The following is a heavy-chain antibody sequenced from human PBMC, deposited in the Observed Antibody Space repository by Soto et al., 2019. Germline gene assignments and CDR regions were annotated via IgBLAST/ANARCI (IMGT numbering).Heavy chain of an antibody. CDR2: INHVGGT. J-gene: IGHJ5*02. Sequence: SETLSLTCAVYGGFLSESYWTWIRQPPGKGLEWIGEINHVGGTNYNPSLKSRVTMSVDTSQNQFSLRLISVTAADTAMYLCVRIRYQLPSSVLWLDPWGQGTPVTVSS. CDR1: GGFLSESY. D-gene: IGHD3-16*01. V-gene: IGHV4-34*01. CDR3: VRIRYQLPSSVLWLDP.